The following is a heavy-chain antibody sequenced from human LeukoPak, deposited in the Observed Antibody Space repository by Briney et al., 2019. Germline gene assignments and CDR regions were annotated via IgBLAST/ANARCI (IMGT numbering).Heavy chain of an antibody. CDR1: GLTFTSHG. J-gene: IGHJ4*02. CDR3: ARDRGKDYFDS. V-gene: IGHV3-33*01. D-gene: IGHD4-23*01. Sequence: GTSLRLSCATSGLTFTSHGFHWLRQVVGKRLEWVAFVRNDGSDTYHANSVKGRFSISRDDSKNTLYLQKNSLRAEDTAIYYCARDRGKDYFDSWGQGTQVTVSS. CDR2: VRNDGSDT.